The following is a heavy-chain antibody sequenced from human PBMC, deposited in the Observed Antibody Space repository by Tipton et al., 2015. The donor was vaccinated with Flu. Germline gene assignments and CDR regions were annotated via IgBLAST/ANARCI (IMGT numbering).Heavy chain of an antibody. J-gene: IGHJ2*01. CDR2: IYPGDSET. V-gene: IGHV5-51*03. CDR3: VRKRREDWYFDL. CDR1: GYSFSDYW. Sequence: QLVQSGAEVKKPGESLKIPCEGSGYSFSDYWIGWVRQMPGKGLEWMGIIYPGDSETKYSPSFQGQVTISADKSISTAYLQWSGLKASDTAMYYCVRKRREDWYFDLWGGGTLVTVSS.